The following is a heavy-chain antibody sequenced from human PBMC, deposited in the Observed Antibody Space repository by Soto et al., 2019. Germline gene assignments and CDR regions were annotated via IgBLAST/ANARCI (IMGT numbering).Heavy chain of an antibody. CDR1: GGSISSSY. V-gene: IGHV4-59*01. Sequence: PSETLSLTCTVSGGSISSSYWSWIRQPPGKGLEWIGYIYYSGSTNHNPSLKSRVTISVDTSKSQFSLRLSSVTAADTAVYYCARDHYFEYWGQGMLVTV. CDR2: IYYSGST. J-gene: IGHJ4*02. CDR3: ARDHYFEY.